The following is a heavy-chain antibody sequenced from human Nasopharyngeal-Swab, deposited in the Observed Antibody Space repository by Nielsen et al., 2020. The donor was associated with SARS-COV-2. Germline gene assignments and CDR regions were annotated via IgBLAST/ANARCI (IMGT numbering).Heavy chain of an antibody. CDR2: ISYDETAQ. CDR3: AKEMFKYGSGVSSDGFDV. CDR1: GFTFSDHA. D-gene: IGHD3-10*01. V-gene: IGHV3-30*18. J-gene: IGHJ3*01. Sequence: LSLTCAASGFTFSDHAIHWVRQAPGKGLEWVAVISYDETAQYYSGSVKGRFTISRDSSKKVVYLQMNSLRPEDTGLYYCAKEMFKYGSGVSSDGFDVWGQGTRVTVSS.